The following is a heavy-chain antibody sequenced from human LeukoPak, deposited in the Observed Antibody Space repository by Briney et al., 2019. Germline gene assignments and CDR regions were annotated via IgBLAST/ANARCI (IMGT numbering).Heavy chain of an antibody. Sequence: GGSLRLSCAASGFTFSSYAMHWVRQAPGEGLEWVAVISYDGSNKYYADSVKGRFTISRDNSKNTLYLQMNSLRAEDTAVYYCASPSRGWGFDYWGQGTLVTVSS. V-gene: IGHV3-30*04. D-gene: IGHD6-19*01. J-gene: IGHJ4*02. CDR1: GFTFSSYA. CDR3: ASPSRGWGFDY. CDR2: ISYDGSNK.